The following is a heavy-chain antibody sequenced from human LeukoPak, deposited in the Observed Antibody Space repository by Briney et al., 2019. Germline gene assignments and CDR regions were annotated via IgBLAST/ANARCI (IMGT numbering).Heavy chain of an antibody. CDR3: AKTRPLDSSSWSHGDY. V-gene: IGHV3-7*03. CDR2: IHPDGSQT. Sequence: GGSQRLSCAASGFTFSNHWMTWVRQAPGKGLEWVAHIHPDGSQTQYVDAVRGRFTISRDNAKNSLYLQMNSLRAEDTAVYYCAKTRPLDSSSWSHGDYWGQGTLVTVSS. J-gene: IGHJ4*02. CDR1: GFTFSNHW. D-gene: IGHD6-13*01.